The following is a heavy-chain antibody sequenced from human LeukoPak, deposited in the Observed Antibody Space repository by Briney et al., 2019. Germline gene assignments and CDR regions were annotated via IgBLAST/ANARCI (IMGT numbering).Heavy chain of an antibody. CDR3: AIIPRAAAGPSARSPFHY. Sequence: GGSLRLSCEVSGFTFSSYWMNWVRQAPGKGLEWVANIKQDGSDKYYVDSVKGRFTISGDNAKNSLYLQMNSLRAEDTAVYYCAIIPRAAAGPSARSPFHYWGQGTLVTVSS. J-gene: IGHJ4*02. V-gene: IGHV3-7*01. CDR2: IKQDGSDK. CDR1: GFTFSSYW. D-gene: IGHD6-13*01.